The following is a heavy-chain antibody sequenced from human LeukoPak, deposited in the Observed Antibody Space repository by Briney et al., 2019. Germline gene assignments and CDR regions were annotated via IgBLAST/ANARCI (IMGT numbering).Heavy chain of an antibody. CDR1: GFTFSSYW. CDR3: ARDNGDFDY. V-gene: IGHV3-74*01. D-gene: IGHD4-17*01. CDR2: IDSDGSST. Sequence: GGSLRLSCAASGFTFSSYWMHWVRQAPGKGLVWVSRIDSDGSSTSYAEFVEGRFTISRDNAKNTLYLQMTSLRAEDTAVYYCARDNGDFDYWGQGTLVTVSS. J-gene: IGHJ4*02.